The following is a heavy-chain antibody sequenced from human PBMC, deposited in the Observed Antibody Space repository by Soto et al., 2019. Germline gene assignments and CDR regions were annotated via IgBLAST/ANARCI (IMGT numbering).Heavy chain of an antibody. D-gene: IGHD6-19*01. V-gene: IGHV4-59*01. Sequence: SETLSLTCTVSGGSISSYYWSWIRQPPGKGLEWIGYIYYSGSTNYNPSLKSRVTISVDTSKNQFSLKLSSVTAADTAVYYCEREGVAGTSYGMDVWGQGTTVTVS. CDR3: EREGVAGTSYGMDV. CDR2: IYYSGST. J-gene: IGHJ6*02. CDR1: GGSISSYY.